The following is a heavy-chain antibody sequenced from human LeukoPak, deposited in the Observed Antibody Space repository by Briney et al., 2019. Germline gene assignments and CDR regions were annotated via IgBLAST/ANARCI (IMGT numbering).Heavy chain of an antibody. CDR3: ARVKYYYDSRGPYYYYYGMDV. Sequence: SETLSLTCTVSGGSISGYYWTWVRQPPGKGLEWIGYIYYSGSTNYNPSLKSRVTISVVTSKNQFSLKLSSVTAADTAVYYCARVKYYYDSRGPYYYYYGMDVWGQGTTVTVSS. J-gene: IGHJ6*02. V-gene: IGHV4-59*01. CDR2: IYYSGST. D-gene: IGHD3-22*01. CDR1: GGSISGYY.